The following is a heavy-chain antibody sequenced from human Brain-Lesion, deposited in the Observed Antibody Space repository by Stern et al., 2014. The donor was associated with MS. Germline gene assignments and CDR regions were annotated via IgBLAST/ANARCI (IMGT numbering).Heavy chain of an antibody. CDR1: GYIFTGYY. CDR2: INPNTGGT. CDR3: ARDQRGITIFGVVTDYYYLGMDV. Sequence: QVQLVQSGAEVKKPGASVKVSCKTSGYIFTGYYIHWVRQAPGQGLEWMAWINPNTGGTKYAQKFQGRVTMRRDTYISTAYVELSSLTSDDTAVYYCARDQRGITIFGVVTDYYYLGMDVWGQGTTVTVSS. V-gene: IGHV1-2*02. J-gene: IGHJ6*02. D-gene: IGHD3-3*01.